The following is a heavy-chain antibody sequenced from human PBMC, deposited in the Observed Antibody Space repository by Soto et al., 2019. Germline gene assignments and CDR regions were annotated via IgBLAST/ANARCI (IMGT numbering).Heavy chain of an antibody. D-gene: IGHD2-15*01. Sequence: QVQLVQSGAEVKKPGASVKVSCKASGYTFTSYGISWVRQAPGQGLEWMGWISAYNGNTNYAQKLQGRVTMTTDASTSTAYMELRSLRSDDTAVYYCARDGDCSGGSCYSYYWFDPWGQGTLVTVSS. CDR3: ARDGDCSGGSCYSYYWFDP. J-gene: IGHJ5*02. V-gene: IGHV1-18*01. CDR1: GYTFTSYG. CDR2: ISAYNGNT.